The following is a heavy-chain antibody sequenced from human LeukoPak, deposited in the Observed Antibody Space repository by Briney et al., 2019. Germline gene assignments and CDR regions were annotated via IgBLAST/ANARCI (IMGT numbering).Heavy chain of an antibody. CDR2: IYSSGST. V-gene: IGHV4-4*07. Sequence: ASETLSLTCTVSGGSISSYFWSWIRQPAGKGLQWIGRIYSSGSTNYNPSLKSRVIMSVDTSKNQFSLKLRSVTAADTAVYYCARGVYIAAAQYGYWGQGTLVTVSS. D-gene: IGHD6-13*01. CDR1: GGSISSYF. CDR3: ARGVYIAAAQYGY. J-gene: IGHJ4*02.